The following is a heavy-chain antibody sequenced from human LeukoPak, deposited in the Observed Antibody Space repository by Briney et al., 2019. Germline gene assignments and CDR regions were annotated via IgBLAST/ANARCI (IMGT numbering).Heavy chain of an antibody. J-gene: IGHJ4*02. Sequence: GGSLRLSCAASAFTFSDYYMSWIRQAPGKGLEWVSYISSSGSTIYYADSVKGRFTISRDNAKNSLYLQMNSLRAEDTAVYYCARASSGWHAPTDYWGQGTLVTVSS. CDR2: ISSSGSTI. CDR1: AFTFSDYY. V-gene: IGHV3-11*04. CDR3: ARASSGWHAPTDY. D-gene: IGHD6-19*01.